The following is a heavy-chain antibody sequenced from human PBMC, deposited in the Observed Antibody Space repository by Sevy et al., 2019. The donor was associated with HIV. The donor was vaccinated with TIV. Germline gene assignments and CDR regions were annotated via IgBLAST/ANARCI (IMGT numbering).Heavy chain of an antibody. CDR1: GFTFSSYA. V-gene: IGHV3-23*01. Sequence: GGSLRLSCAASGFTFSSYAMSWVRQAPGKGLEWVSAISGSASSTYYADSVKGRFTFSRDNSTNSLFLLLNSLRAEDTAVYYCAKDGHYYDSSADYLNYFDYWGQGTLVTVSS. CDR3: AKDGHYYDSSADYLNYFDY. CDR2: ISGSASST. D-gene: IGHD3-22*01. J-gene: IGHJ4*02.